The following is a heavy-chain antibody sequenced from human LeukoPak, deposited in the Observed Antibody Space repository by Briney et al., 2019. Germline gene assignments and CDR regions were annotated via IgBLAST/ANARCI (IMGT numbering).Heavy chain of an antibody. CDR3: ARVTMIVVVNWFDP. CDR1: GGSISSYY. CDR2: INHSGST. D-gene: IGHD3-22*01. V-gene: IGHV4-34*01. Sequence: SETLSLTCTVSGGSISSYYWSWIRQPPGKGLEWIGEINHSGSTNYNPSLKSRVTISVDTSKNQFSLKLSSVTAADTAVYYCARVTMIVVVNWFDPWGQGTLVTVSS. J-gene: IGHJ5*02.